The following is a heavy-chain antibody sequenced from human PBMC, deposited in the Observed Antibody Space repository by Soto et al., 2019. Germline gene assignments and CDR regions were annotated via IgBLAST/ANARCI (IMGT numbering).Heavy chain of an antibody. V-gene: IGHV3-33*01. CDR2: IWYDGSNK. Sequence: PGGSLRLSCAASGFTFSSYVIHWVRQAPGKGLEWVAVIWYDGSNKNYADPVKGRFTISRDNSRNTLFLQMNSPRVEDTAVYYCARGDTSGWGTYFYYFMDVWGKGTTVTVSS. CDR1: GFTFSSYV. J-gene: IGHJ6*03. D-gene: IGHD6-19*01. CDR3: ARGDTSGWGTYFYYFMDV.